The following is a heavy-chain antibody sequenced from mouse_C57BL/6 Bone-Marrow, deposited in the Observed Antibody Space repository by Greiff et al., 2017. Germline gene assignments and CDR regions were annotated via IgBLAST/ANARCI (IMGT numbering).Heavy chain of an antibody. J-gene: IGHJ1*03. CDR3: AGDRTGNWYFDV. D-gene: IGHD4-1*01. V-gene: IGHV12-3*01. Sequence: VQRVESGPGLVKPSQSLFLTCSITGFPITSGYYWIWIRQSPGKPLEWMGYITHSGATFYNPSLPSPISITRETSKNQFFLQLNSVTTEDTAMYYCAGDRTGNWYFDVWGTGTTVTVSS. CDR1: GFPITSGYY. CDR2: ITHSGAT.